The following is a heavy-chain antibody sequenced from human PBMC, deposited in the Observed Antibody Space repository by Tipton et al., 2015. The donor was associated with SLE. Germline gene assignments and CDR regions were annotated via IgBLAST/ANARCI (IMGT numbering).Heavy chain of an antibody. J-gene: IGHJ4*02. CDR2: IYYGGTS. CDR1: GVSIGSGGYY. D-gene: IGHD6-6*01. V-gene: IGHV4-31*03. CDR3: AKGRARRNYFDY. Sequence: TLSLTCTVSGVSIGSGGYYWSWIRQHPGQGLEYIGYIYYGGTSYCIPSLKSRVTISVDTSKNEFSLRLSSVTAADTAVYYCAKGRARRNYFDYWGQGTLVTVSS.